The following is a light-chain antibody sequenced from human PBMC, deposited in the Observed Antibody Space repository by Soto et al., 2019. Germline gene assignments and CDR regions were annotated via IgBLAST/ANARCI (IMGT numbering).Light chain of an antibody. CDR3: QEYNTCPWT. CDR2: GAS. V-gene: IGKV3-20*01. Sequence: EIVLTQSPGILSLSPGERATLSCRASQSVSNNYLAWYQQKPGQAPRLLIYGASNRATGIPDRFSSSGSGTDFTLTISSLQSEDFAVYYCQEYNTCPWTFGQGTKVDIK. J-gene: IGKJ1*01. CDR1: QSVSNNY.